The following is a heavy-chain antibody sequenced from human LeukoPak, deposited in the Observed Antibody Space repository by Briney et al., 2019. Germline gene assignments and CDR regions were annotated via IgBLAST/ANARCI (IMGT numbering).Heavy chain of an antibody. V-gene: IGHV3-15*01. CDR2: IKSKTDGGTT. D-gene: IGHD6-19*01. J-gene: IGHJ6*03. CDR1: GFTFSNAW. CDR3: TTYSSIVVSGTYYYYYMDV. Sequence: GGSLRLSCAASGFTFSNAWMSWVRQAPGKGLEWVGRIKSKTDGGTTDYAAPVKGRFTISRDDSKNTLYLQMNSLKTEDTAVYYCTTYSSIVVSGTYYYYYMDVWGKGTTITVSS.